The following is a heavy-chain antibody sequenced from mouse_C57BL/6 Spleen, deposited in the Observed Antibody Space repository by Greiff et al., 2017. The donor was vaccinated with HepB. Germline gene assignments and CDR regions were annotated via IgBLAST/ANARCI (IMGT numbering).Heavy chain of an antibody. Sequence: EVRLVESGGGLVKPGGSLKLSCAASGFTFSDYGMHWVRQAPEKGLEWVAYISSGSSTIYYADTVKGRFTISRDNAKNTLFLQMTSLRSEDTAMYYCARSSHYAMDYWGQGTSVTVSS. CDR2: ISSGSSTI. D-gene: IGHD1-1*01. V-gene: IGHV5-17*01. J-gene: IGHJ4*01. CDR3: ARSSHYAMDY. CDR1: GFTFSDYG.